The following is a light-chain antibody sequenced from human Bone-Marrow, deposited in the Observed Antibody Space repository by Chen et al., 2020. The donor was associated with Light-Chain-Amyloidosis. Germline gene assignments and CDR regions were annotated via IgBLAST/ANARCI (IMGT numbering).Light chain of an antibody. J-gene: IGKJ3*01. V-gene: IGKV3-11*01. CDR1: QSVRNY. CDR2: DAS. CDR3: QQRSSWPIT. Sequence: EIVLTQSPATLSLSPGVRATLSCRASQSVRNYLAWYQQKPGQAPRLLIYDASTRATGIPARFSGSGSGTDFTLPINSLEPEDFAVYYCQQRSSWPITFGPGTRVDIK.